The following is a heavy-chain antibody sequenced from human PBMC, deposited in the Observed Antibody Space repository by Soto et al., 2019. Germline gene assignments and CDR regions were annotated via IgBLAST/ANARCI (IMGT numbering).Heavy chain of an antibody. CDR2: IGGSGGT. V-gene: IGHV3-23*01. J-gene: IGHJ4*02. CDR1: GFTFSSDA. CDR3: AKGQGWSYYYDS. D-gene: IGHD2-15*01. Sequence: ESGGGLVQPGGSLRLSCAASGFTFSSDAMSWVRLAPGKGLEWFSSIGGSGGTYYADSVKGRFTISRDNSKNMLYLHLNSLRAEDTAMYYCAKGQGWSYYYDSWGQGTLVTVSS.